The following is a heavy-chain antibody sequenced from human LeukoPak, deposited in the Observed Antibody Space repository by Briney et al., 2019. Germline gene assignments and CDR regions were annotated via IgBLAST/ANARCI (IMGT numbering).Heavy chain of an antibody. Sequence: SETLSLTCTVSGGSISSSSYYWVWIRQPPGKGLEWIGSIYYSGNTYYNPSLKSRVSVSLDTSKNQFSLKLSSVTAADTAVYYCARRYYYDSSGRDPFDCWGQGTLVTVSS. CDR1: GGSISSSSYY. V-gene: IGHV4-39*01. CDR2: IYYSGNT. CDR3: ARRYYYDSSGRDPFDC. J-gene: IGHJ4*02. D-gene: IGHD3-22*01.